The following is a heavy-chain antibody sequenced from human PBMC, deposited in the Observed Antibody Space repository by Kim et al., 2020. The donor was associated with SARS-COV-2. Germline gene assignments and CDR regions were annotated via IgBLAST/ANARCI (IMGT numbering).Heavy chain of an antibody. V-gene: IGHV3-21*01. CDR3: ARGRAVAGNFDY. Sequence: YYADSVKGRFTISRDNAKNSLYLQMNSLRAEDTAVYYCARGRAVAGNFDYWGQGTLVTVSS. D-gene: IGHD6-19*01. J-gene: IGHJ4*02.